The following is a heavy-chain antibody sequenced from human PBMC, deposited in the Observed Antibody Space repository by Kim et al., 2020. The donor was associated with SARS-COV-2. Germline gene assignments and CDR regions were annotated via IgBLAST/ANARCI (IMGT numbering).Heavy chain of an antibody. V-gene: IGHV3-7*01. CDR2: IKEDGSEK. CDR1: GFTFSNYW. D-gene: IGHD4-4*01. Sequence: GGSLRLSCVVSGFTFSNYWMSWVRQAPGKGLEWVANIKEDGSEKNYMDSLRGRFTISRDNAKNSLHLQMNSLTAEDTALYFCVGHSFWYFHDWGQGTMVTVSS. J-gene: IGHJ4*02. CDR3: VGHSFWYFHD.